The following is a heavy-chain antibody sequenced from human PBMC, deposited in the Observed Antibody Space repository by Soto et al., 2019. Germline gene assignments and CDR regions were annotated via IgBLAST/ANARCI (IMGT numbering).Heavy chain of an antibody. CDR3: ASSGYSGYSTTRYYYYGMDV. J-gene: IGHJ6*02. D-gene: IGHD5-12*01. V-gene: IGHV5-51*07. CDR2: IYPGDSDT. Sequence: GCLKTSFRGSGYSFTSYRFGRLHQMHGKGLEWMGIIYPGDSDTRYSPSFQGQVTISADKSISTAYLQWSSLKASDTAMYYCASSGYSGYSTTRYYYYGMDVWGQGTTVTVSS. CDR1: GYSFTSYR.